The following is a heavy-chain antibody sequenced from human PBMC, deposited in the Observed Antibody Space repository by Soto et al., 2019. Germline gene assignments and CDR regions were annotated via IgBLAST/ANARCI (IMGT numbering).Heavy chain of an antibody. CDR2: IYSSGST. CDR3: ARGGIVVVVGDYGMDV. J-gene: IGHJ6*02. V-gene: IGHV4-30-4*01. D-gene: IGHD2-15*01. CDR1: GGSISSGDYY. Sequence: SETLSLTCTVSGGSISSGDYYWSWIRQPPGKGLEWIGYIYSSGSTYYNPSLKSRVTISVDTSKNQFSLELSSVTAADTAVYYCARGGIVVVVGDYGMDVWGQGTTVTVSS.